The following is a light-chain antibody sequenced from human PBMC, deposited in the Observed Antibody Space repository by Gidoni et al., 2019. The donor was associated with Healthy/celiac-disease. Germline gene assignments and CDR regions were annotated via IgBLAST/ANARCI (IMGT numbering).Light chain of an antibody. CDR1: LSISSW. CDR3: QQYNSYWT. Sequence: DIQITQSPSTLSASVGDRVTTTCRASLSISSWLAWYQQKPGEAPKLLIYKASSLESGVPSRFGSSGSRAEFTLTSSSQQADDFASYCCQQYNSYWTFGQGTKVEIK. J-gene: IGKJ1*01. V-gene: IGKV1-5*03. CDR2: KAS.